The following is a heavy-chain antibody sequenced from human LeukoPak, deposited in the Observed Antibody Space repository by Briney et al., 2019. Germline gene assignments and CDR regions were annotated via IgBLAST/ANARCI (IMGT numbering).Heavy chain of an antibody. V-gene: IGHV4-39*01. CDR1: GGSISSSSYY. CDR3: ARGKQLLDY. J-gene: IGHJ4*02. D-gene: IGHD5-18*01. CDR2: IYYSGST. Sequence: SETLSLTCTVSGGSISSSSYYWGWIRQPPGKGLEWIGSIYYSGSTYYNPSLKSRVTIPVDTSKNQFSLKLSSVTAADTAVYYCARGKQLLDYWGQGTLVTVSS.